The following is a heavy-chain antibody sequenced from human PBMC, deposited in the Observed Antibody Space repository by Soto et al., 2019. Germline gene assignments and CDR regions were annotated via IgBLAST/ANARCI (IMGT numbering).Heavy chain of an antibody. V-gene: IGHV1-18*04. J-gene: IGHJ5*02. D-gene: IGHD3-16*01. CDR1: GYTFSNYA. CDR2: ISAYNGNT. Sequence: ASVKVSCKASGYTFSNYAISWVRQAPGQGLEWMGWISAYNGNTKYAQKFQGRVTMTTDTSTTTAHMELRNLRSDDTAVYYCARAGPSPTVCALILNWFDPWGQGTLVTVSS. CDR3: ARAGPSPTVCALILNWFDP.